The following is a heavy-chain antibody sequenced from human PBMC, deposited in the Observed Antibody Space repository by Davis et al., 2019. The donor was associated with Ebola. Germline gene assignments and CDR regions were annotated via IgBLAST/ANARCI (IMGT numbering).Heavy chain of an antibody. Sequence: GESLKISCAASGFTFSVSAVHWVRQAPGKGLEWVAVISYDGSNKYYADSVKGRFTISRDNSKNTPYLQMNSLRAEDTAVYYCARRSGSDYWGQGTLVTVSS. D-gene: IGHD3-22*01. CDR3: ARRSGSDY. CDR1: GFTFSVSA. J-gene: IGHJ4*02. CDR2: ISYDGSNK. V-gene: IGHV3-30*04.